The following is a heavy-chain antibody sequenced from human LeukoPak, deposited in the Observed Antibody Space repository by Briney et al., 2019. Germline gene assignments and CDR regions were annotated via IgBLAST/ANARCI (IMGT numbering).Heavy chain of an antibody. CDR3: ARARVEMATIFPAPTYYYYYMDV. CDR2: IYYSGST. V-gene: IGHV4-59*01. D-gene: IGHD5-24*01. J-gene: IGHJ6*03. Sequence: SETLSLTCTVSGGSISGYYWSWLRQPPGKGLEWIGYIYYSGSTNYNPSLKSRVTISVDTSKNQFSLKLSSVTAADTAVYYCARARVEMATIFPAPTYYYYYMDVWGKGTTVTVSS. CDR1: GGSISGYY.